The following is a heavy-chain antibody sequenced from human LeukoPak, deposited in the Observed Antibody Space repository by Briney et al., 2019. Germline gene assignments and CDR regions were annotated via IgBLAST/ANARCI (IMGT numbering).Heavy chain of an antibody. V-gene: IGHV1-8*01. D-gene: IGHD3-22*01. J-gene: IGHJ5*02. CDR2: MNPNSGNT. CDR3: ARAPPMIGVWFDP. CDR1: GYTITSYD. Sequence: GASVKVSCKASGYTITSYDINWVRQATGQGLEWMGWMNPNSGNTGYAQKFQGRVTMTRNTSISTAYMELSSLRSEDTAVYYCARAPPMIGVWFDPWGQGTLVTVSS.